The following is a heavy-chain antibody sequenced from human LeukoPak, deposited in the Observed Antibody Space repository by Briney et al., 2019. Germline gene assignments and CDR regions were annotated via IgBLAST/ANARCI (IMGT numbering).Heavy chain of an antibody. CDR1: GFTFSSYS. CDR3: ARDSGIWYFDL. V-gene: IGHV3-48*01. D-gene: IGHD1-14*01. Sequence: PGGSLRLSCAASGFTFSSYSMNWVRQAPGKGLEWVSYISSSSSNIYYADSVKGRFTISRDNAKNSLYLQMNSLRAEDTAVYYCARDSGIWYFDLWGRGTLVTVSS. J-gene: IGHJ2*01. CDR2: ISSSSSNI.